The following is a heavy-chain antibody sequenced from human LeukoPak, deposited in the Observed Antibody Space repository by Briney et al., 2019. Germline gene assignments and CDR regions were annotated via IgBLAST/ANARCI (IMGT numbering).Heavy chain of an antibody. D-gene: IGHD4-17*01. Sequence: KSSETLSLTCTVSGGSISPYYWSWIRQPPGKGLEWIGYIYYSGSTNYNPSLKSRVTISVDTSKNQFSLKLSSVTAADTAVYYCARHLLYGDYEDSYGMDVWGQGTTVTVSS. J-gene: IGHJ6*02. CDR3: ARHLLYGDYEDSYGMDV. CDR2: IYYSGST. CDR1: GGSISPYY. V-gene: IGHV4-59*08.